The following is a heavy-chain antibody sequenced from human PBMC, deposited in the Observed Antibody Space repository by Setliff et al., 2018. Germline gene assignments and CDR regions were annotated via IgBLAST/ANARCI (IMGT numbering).Heavy chain of an antibody. Sequence: PSETLSLTCTVSGGSISSSSSYWGWLRQPPGKGLEWIGSIYYSGSTYYKPSLKSRVTVFVDTPKNLFSLKLSSVTAADTAVYYCARGLAVIRAFDIWGQGTMVTVSS. J-gene: IGHJ3*02. CDR1: GGSISSSSSY. V-gene: IGHV4-39*01. CDR3: ARGLAVIRAFDI. CDR2: IYYSGST. D-gene: IGHD3-10*01.